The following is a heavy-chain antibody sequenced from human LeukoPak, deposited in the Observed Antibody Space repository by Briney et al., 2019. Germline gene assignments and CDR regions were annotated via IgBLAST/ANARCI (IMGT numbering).Heavy chain of an antibody. D-gene: IGHD3-22*01. CDR3: ASTVYSYSSGYPRGYWYFDL. V-gene: IGHV4-31*03. CDR2: IYYSGST. CDR1: GGSISSGGYY. J-gene: IGHJ2*01. Sequence: PSQTLSLTCTVSGGSISSGGYYWRWIRQHPGKGLEWIGYIYYSGSTNYHHSLKSRVTITVDTAKNKLSLKLRAVRAADREVYYCASTVYSYSSGYPRGYWYFDLWGRGTLVTVSS.